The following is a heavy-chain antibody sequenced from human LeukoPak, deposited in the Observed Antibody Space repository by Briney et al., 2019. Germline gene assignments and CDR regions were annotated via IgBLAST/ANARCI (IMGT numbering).Heavy chain of an antibody. CDR3: AREMYSSSWYALYYYYGMDV. D-gene: IGHD6-13*01. J-gene: IGHJ6*02. Sequence: GGSLRLSCAASGFTFSSYWMSWVRQAPGKGLEWVANIKQDGSEKYYVDSVKGRFTISRDNAKNSLYLRMNSLRAEDTAVYYCAREMYSSSWYALYYYYGMDVWGQGTTVTVSS. CDR2: IKQDGSEK. CDR1: GFTFSSYW. V-gene: IGHV3-7*01.